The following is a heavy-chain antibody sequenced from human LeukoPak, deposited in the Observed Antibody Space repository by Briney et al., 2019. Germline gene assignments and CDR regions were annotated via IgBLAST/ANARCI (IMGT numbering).Heavy chain of an antibody. CDR1: GFTFSSCA. D-gene: IGHD1-26*01. CDR3: AKGGDSGLYNWFEP. V-gene: IGHV3-23*01. Sequence: GASLRLSCAASGFTFSSCAMSWVRQAPGKGLEWVSAISGSGGSTYYADSVKGRFTISRDNSKNTLYLQMNSLRAEDTAVYYCAKGGDSGLYNWFEPWGQGTLVTVSS. J-gene: IGHJ5*02. CDR2: ISGSGGST.